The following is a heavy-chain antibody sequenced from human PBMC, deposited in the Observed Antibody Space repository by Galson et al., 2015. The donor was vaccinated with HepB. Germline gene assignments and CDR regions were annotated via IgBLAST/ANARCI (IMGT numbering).Heavy chain of an antibody. CDR2: ISYDGSNK. CDR1: GFTLSGSW. CDR3: ARDRHYSSSWPYYYYYGMDV. V-gene: IGHV3-30-3*01. Sequence: SLRLSCAASGFTLSGSWMHWVRQAPGKGLEWVAVISYDGSNKYYADSVKGRFTISRDNSKNTLYLQMNSLRAEDTAVYYCARDRHYSSSWPYYYYYGMDVWGQGTTVTVSS. D-gene: IGHD6-13*01. J-gene: IGHJ6*02.